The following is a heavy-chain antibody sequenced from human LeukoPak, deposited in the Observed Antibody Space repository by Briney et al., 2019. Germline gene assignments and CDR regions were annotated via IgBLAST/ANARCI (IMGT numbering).Heavy chain of an antibody. CDR1: GFTFSSHS. CDR2: ISSSSSYI. V-gene: IGHV3-21*01. J-gene: IGHJ4*02. Sequence: GGSLRLSCAASGFTFSSHSMNWVRQAPGKGLEWVSSISSSSSYIYYADSVKGRFTISRDNAKNSLYLQMNSLRAEDTAVYYCARVRGYPYYFDYWGQGTLVTVSS. CDR3: ARVRGYPYYFDY. D-gene: IGHD5-12*01.